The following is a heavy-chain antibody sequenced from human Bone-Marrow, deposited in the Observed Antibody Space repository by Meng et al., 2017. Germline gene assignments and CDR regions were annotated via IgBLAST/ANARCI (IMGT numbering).Heavy chain of an antibody. J-gene: IGHJ4*02. D-gene: IGHD6-13*01. CDR3: ARDEDISAAGKLFGDY. CDR2: IDPKSGDT. CDR1: GYNFPDYW. V-gene: IGHV1-2*06. Sequence: QVQLGQSGVEVKKPGASVKVSCKPSGYNFPDYWLHWVRRAPGQGLEWMGRIDPKSGDTHYAQRFQGRVTMTGDTSISTAYMELSGLRSDDTAMYYCARDEDISAAGKLFGDYWGQGTLVTVS.